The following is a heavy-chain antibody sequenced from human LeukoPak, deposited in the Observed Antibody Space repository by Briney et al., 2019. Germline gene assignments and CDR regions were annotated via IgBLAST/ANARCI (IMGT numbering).Heavy chain of an antibody. CDR1: GFTFSSYW. V-gene: IGHV3-7*03. CDR2: IKQDGSEK. CDR3: AKASRRGVVVITSYFDY. D-gene: IGHD3-22*01. J-gene: IGHJ4*02. Sequence: GGSLRLSCAASGFTFSSYWMSWVRQAPGKGLEWVANIKQDGSEKYYVDSVKGRFTISRDNAKNSLYLQMNSLRAEDTALYYCAKASRRGVVVITSYFDYWGQGTLVTVSS.